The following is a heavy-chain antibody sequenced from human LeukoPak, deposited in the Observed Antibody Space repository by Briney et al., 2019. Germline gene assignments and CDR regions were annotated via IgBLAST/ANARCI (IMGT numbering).Heavy chain of an antibody. D-gene: IGHD5-24*01. CDR1: GFTFSSYW. J-gene: IGHJ4*02. CDR3: ARKGYNFDLSY. V-gene: IGHV3-74*01. CDR2: INTDGSST. Sequence: AGGSLRLSCAASGFTFSSYWMHWVRQAPGKGQVWVSRINTDGSSTSYADSVKGRFTISRDNAKNTLYLQMNSLRADDTAVYYCARKGYNFDLSYWGQGTLVTVSS.